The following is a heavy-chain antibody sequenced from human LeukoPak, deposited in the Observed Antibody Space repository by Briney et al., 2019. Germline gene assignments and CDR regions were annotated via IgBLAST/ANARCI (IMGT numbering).Heavy chain of an antibody. CDR1: GAPISTYY. V-gene: IGHV4-59*01. Sequence: SETLSLTCTVSGAPISTYYWSWIRQPPGEGLEWIGYTYYTGSTSYNPSLKSRITISVDTSKNQFSLKLRSVTAADTAIYYCAGDFDFWSGLDPWGQGTLVTVSS. CDR2: TYYTGST. J-gene: IGHJ5*02. CDR3: AGDFDFWSGLDP. D-gene: IGHD3-3*01.